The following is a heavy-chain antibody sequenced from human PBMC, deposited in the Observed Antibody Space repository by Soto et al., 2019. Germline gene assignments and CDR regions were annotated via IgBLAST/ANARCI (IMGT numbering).Heavy chain of an antibody. V-gene: IGHV1-69*13. CDR3: AREYGRPPFDGMDV. D-gene: IGHD3-10*01. CDR1: GGTFSSYA. J-gene: IGHJ6*02. Sequence: GAAVKVSCKASGGTFSSYAISRVRQAPGQGLEWMGGIIPIFGTANYAQKFQGRVTITADESTSTAYMELSSLRSEDTAVYYCAREYGRPPFDGMDVWGQGTTVTVSS. CDR2: IIPIFGTA.